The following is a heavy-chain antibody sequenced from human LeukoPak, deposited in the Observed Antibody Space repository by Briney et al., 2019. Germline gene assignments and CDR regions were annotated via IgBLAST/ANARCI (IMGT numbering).Heavy chain of an antibody. Sequence: ASVQRSCKVSGYTLTQLSIHWVRQAPGKGLEWMAVFAPEDCETIYAQKFQGRVTMTEDTYTDTAYLELSSLRPEDTAVYYCATEKIMLRGVIILEHNWFDPWGQGTLVTVSS. CDR1: GYTLTQLS. CDR2: FAPEDCET. V-gene: IGHV1-24*01. D-gene: IGHD3-10*01. J-gene: IGHJ5*02. CDR3: ATEKIMLRGVIILEHNWFDP.